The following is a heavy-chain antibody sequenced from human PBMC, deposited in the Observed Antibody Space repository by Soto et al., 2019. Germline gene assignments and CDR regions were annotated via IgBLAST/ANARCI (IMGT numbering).Heavy chain of an antibody. Sequence: QVQLQESGPGLVQPSETLSLTCAVSGGSITSGHWWSWFRQTPGKGLAWIGGIYHGGTTDYNPSLKGRVTMSVDKSKNQFSLKLKSVTAADTAVYYCAREGAYFDSWSGYFGPGYFDKWGQGILVTVSS. CDR1: GGSITSGHW. CDR2: IYHGGTT. CDR3: AREGAYFDSWSGYFGPGYFDK. V-gene: IGHV4-4*02. D-gene: IGHD3-3*01. J-gene: IGHJ4*02.